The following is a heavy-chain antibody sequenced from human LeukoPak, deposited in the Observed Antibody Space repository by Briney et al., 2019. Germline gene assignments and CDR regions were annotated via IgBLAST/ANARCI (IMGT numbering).Heavy chain of an antibody. CDR2: VNPNSGNA. Sequence: GASVKVSCKASGYTFTSYDINWVRQATGQGLEWMGWVNPNSGNAGYAQKFQGRVTMTRNTSISTAYMELSSLRSEDTAVYYCATTYYYDSSGYYLLLDYWGQGTLVTVSS. J-gene: IGHJ4*02. CDR1: GYTFTSYD. D-gene: IGHD3-22*01. V-gene: IGHV1-8*01. CDR3: ATTYYYDSSGYYLLLDY.